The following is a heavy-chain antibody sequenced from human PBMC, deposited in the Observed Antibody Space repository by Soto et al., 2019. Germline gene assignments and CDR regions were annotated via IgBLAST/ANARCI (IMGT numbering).Heavy chain of an antibody. CDR3: ARSSGAYLYYFDY. CDR2: IYPGDSNT. CDR1: GYSFTSYW. Sequence: GESLKISCKGSGYSFTSYWIGWVRQVPGKGLEWMGIIYPGDSNTRYSPSLQGQVTISVDKSTSTAYLQWSSLKASDTAMYYCARSSGAYLYYFDYWGQGTVVTVSS. V-gene: IGHV5-51*01. D-gene: IGHD6-19*01. J-gene: IGHJ4*02.